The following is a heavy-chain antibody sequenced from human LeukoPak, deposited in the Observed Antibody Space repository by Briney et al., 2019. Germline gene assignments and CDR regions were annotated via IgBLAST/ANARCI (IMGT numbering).Heavy chain of an antibody. D-gene: IGHD3-9*01. Sequence: SETLSLTCTVSGGSISSYYWSWMRQPPGKGLEGIGYIYYSGSTNYNPSLKSRVTISADTSKNQFSLKLSSVTAADTAVYYCARGKYFDWLLGWFDPWGQGTLVTVSS. CDR3: ARGKYFDWLLGWFDP. J-gene: IGHJ5*02. CDR2: IYYSGST. V-gene: IGHV4-59*01. CDR1: GGSISSYY.